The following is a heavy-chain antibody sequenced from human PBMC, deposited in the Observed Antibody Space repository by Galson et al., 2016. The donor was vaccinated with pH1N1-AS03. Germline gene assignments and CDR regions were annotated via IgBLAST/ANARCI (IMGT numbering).Heavy chain of an antibody. J-gene: IGHJ5*02. V-gene: IGHV2-5*02. CDR1: GFSLRTRGVG. Sequence: PALVKPTQTLTLTCTFSGFSLRTRGVGVGWIRQPPGKALEWLALIYWDDDKHYSPSLKSRLTITEDTAKNQVVLTMTNMDPVDTATYYCAHFLYGDYATWFDPWGQGTLVTVSS. CDR2: IYWDDDK. CDR3: AHFLYGDYATWFDP. D-gene: IGHD4-17*01.